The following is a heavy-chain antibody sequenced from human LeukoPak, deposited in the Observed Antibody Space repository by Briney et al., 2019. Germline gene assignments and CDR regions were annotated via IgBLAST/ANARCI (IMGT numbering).Heavy chain of an antibody. D-gene: IGHD6-13*01. J-gene: IGHJ4*02. Sequence: GASVKVSCKASGYTFTSYGISWVRQAPGQGLEWMGWISAYNGNTNYAQKLQGRVTMTTDTSTSTAYMELRSLRSDDTAVYYCATGAEKYSSSWYGGYFDYWGQGTLVTVSS. CDR3: ATGAEKYSSSWYGGYFDY. CDR1: GYTFTSYG. CDR2: ISAYNGNT. V-gene: IGHV1-18*01.